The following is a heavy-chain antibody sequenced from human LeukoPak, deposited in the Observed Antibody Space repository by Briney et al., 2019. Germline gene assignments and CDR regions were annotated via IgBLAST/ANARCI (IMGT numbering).Heavy chain of an antibody. J-gene: IGHJ4*02. CDR2: IYHSGST. Sequence: SETLSLTCAVSGGSISSGGYSWSWIRQPPGRGLEWIGYIYHSGSTYYNPSLKSRVTISVDRSKNQFSLKLSSVTAADTAVYYCARVSASGGSWGNFDYWGQGTLVTVSS. CDR1: GGSISSGGYS. D-gene: IGHD2-15*01. CDR3: ARVSASGGSWGNFDY. V-gene: IGHV4-30-2*01.